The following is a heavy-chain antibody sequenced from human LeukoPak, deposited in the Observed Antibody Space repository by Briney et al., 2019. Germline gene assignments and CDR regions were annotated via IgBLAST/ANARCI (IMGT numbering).Heavy chain of an antibody. J-gene: IGHJ5*02. CDR2: INPSGGST. V-gene: IGHV1-46*01. CDR1: GYTFTSYY. D-gene: IGHD2-15*01. CDR3: AREGLMGYCSGGSCYSIPQFGP. Sequence: ASVKVSCKASGYTFTSYYMHWVRQAPGQGLEWMGIINPSGGSTSYAQKFQGRVTMTRDTSTSTVYMELSSLRSEDTAVYYCAREGLMGYCSGGSCYSIPQFGPWGQGTLVTVSS.